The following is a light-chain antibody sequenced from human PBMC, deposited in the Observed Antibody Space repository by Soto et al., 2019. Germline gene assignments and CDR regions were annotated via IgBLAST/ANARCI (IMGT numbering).Light chain of an antibody. V-gene: IGKV3-15*01. CDR2: AAS. J-gene: IGKJ1*01. CDR3: QQYNNWWT. Sequence: EIMMTQSPATLSMSPGERATLSCRASQSVDINLAWYQQKPGQAPRLLFYAASTRATGVPARFSASGSGTEFTLTISSLQSEDFAVYYCQQYNNWWTFGQGTKVEIK. CDR1: QSVDIN.